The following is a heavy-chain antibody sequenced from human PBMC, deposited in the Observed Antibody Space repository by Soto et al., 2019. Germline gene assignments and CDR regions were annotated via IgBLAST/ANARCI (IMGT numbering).Heavy chain of an antibody. CDR1: GFTFSSCA. CDR2: ISGGGSST. CDR3: AKASGSYVFDY. D-gene: IGHD1-26*01. V-gene: IGHV3-23*01. J-gene: IGHJ4*02. Sequence: GGSLRLSCAASGFTFSSCAMGWVRQAPGKGLEWVSDISGGGSSTYHADSVKGRFSISRDNSKNTLYLQMNSLRAEDTAVYYCAKASGSYVFDYWGQGTLVTVSS.